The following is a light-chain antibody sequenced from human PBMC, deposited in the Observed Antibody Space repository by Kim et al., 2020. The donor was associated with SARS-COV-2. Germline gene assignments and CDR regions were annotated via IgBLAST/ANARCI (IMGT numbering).Light chain of an antibody. V-gene: IGKV4-1*01. CDR3: QQYYSSPPT. Sequence: ATISCKSSQNVLHRSKNKNYLSWYQQKPGQSPKLLIYWASTRESGVPDRFSGSGSGTDFTLTISSLQAEDVAIYYCQQYYSSPPTFGQGTKLEI. CDR1: QNVLHRSKNKNY. J-gene: IGKJ2*01. CDR2: WAS.